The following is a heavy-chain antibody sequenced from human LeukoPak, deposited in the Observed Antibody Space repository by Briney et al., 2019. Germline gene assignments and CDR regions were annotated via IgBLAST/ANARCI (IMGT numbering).Heavy chain of an antibody. J-gene: IGHJ4*02. V-gene: IGHV3-7*01. Sequence: GGSLRLSCTASGFTFGDYAMSWFRQAPGKGLEWVANIKQDGSEKSYVDSVKGRFTISRDNTKNSLYLQMNSLRAEDTAVYFCAREWAGPSFDYWGQGTLVTVSS. CDR1: GFTFGDYA. D-gene: IGHD6-19*01. CDR3: AREWAGPSFDY. CDR2: IKQDGSEK.